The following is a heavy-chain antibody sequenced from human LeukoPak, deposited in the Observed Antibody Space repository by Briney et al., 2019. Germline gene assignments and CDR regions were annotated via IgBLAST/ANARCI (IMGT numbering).Heavy chain of an antibody. CDR3: ARDGYEFWSGYYHGAYFDY. CDR2: ISWNSGSI. Sequence: AGGSLRLSCAASGFTFTDYTMHWVRQAPGKGLEWVSGISWNSGSIGYADSVKGRFTISRDNVKNSLYLQMNSLRAEDTGVYYCARDGYEFWSGYYHGAYFDYWGQGTLVTVSS. D-gene: IGHD3-3*01. J-gene: IGHJ4*02. V-gene: IGHV3-9*01. CDR1: GFTFTDYT.